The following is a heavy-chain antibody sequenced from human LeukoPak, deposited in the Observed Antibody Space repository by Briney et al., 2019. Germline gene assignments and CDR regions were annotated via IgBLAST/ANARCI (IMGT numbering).Heavy chain of an antibody. Sequence: ASVKVSCKASGYTFTSYGISWVRQAPGQGLEWMGWISAYNGNTNYAQKLQGRVTMTTDTSTSTAYMELRSLRSDDTAVYYCARDGPPMVRGVITAFDIWGQGTMVTVP. D-gene: IGHD3-10*01. CDR1: GYTFTSYG. CDR3: ARDGPPMVRGVITAFDI. J-gene: IGHJ3*02. CDR2: ISAYNGNT. V-gene: IGHV1-18*04.